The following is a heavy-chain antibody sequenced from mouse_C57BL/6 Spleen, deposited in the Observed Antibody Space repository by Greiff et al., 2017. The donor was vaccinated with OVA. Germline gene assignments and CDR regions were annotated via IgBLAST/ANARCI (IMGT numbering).Heavy chain of an antibody. CDR2: INPNNGGT. Sequence: VQLQQSGPELVKPGASVKIPCKASGYTFTDYNMDWVKQSHGKSLEWIGDINPNNGGTIYNQKFKGKATLTVDKSSSTAYMELRSLTSEDTAVYYCARNEAIYYYGSSLAWFAYWGQGTLGTVSA. J-gene: IGHJ3*01. D-gene: IGHD1-1*01. V-gene: IGHV1-18*01. CDR1: GYTFTDYN. CDR3: ARNEAIYYYGSSLAWFAY.